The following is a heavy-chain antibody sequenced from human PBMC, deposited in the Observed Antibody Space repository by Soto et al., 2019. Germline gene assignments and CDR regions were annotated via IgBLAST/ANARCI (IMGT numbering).Heavy chain of an antibody. Sequence: SETLSLTCTVSGGSISSSSYYWGWIRQPPGKGLEWIGSIYYSGSTYYNPSLKSRVTISVDTSKNQFSLKLSSVTAADTAVYYCASSSVDTAMEGPYYFDYWGQGTLVTVSS. J-gene: IGHJ4*02. CDR2: IYYSGST. V-gene: IGHV4-39*01. CDR1: GGSISSSSYY. D-gene: IGHD5-18*01. CDR3: ASSSVDTAMEGPYYFDY.